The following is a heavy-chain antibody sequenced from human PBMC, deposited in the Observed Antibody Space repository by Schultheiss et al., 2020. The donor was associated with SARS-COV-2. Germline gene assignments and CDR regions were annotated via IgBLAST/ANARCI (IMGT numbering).Heavy chain of an antibody. CDR1: GFTFSDYY. D-gene: IGHD1-26*01. CDR3: ARGWELYYYYGMDV. V-gene: IGHV3-11*06. CDR2: INGDGSGT. J-gene: IGHJ6*02. Sequence: GESLKISCAASGFTFSDYYMSWIRQAPGKGLEWVSAINGDGSGTTYADSVKGRFTISRDNAKNSLYLQMNSLRADDTAVYYCARGWELYYYYGMDVWGQGTTVTVSS.